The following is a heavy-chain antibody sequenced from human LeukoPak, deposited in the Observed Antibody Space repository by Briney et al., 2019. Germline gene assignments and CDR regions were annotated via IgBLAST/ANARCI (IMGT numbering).Heavy chain of an antibody. V-gene: IGHV1-69*06. CDR2: IIPIFGTA. J-gene: IGHJ4*02. Sequence: SVKASCKASGGTFSSYAISWVRQAPGQGLEWMGGIIPIFGTANYAQKFQGRVTITADKSTSTAYMELSSPRSEDTAVYYCANYDSSGYFNYWGQGTLVTVSS. D-gene: IGHD3-22*01. CDR3: ANYDSSGYFNY. CDR1: GGTFSSYA.